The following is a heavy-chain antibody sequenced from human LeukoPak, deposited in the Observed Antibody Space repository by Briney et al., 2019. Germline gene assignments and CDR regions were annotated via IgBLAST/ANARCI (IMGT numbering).Heavy chain of an antibody. V-gene: IGHV1-2*02. CDR3: ARTLMWFGELTLDY. CDR2: INPNSGGT. CDR1: GYTFTSYG. Sequence: ASVEVSCKASGYTFTSYGISWVRQAPGQGLEWMGWINPNSGGTNYAQKFQGRVTMTRDTSISTAYMELSRLRSDDTAVYYCARTLMWFGELTLDYWGQGTLVTVSS. D-gene: IGHD3-10*01. J-gene: IGHJ4*02.